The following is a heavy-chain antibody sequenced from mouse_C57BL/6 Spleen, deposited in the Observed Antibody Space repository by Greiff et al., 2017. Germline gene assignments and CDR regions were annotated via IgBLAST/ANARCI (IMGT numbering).Heavy chain of an antibody. Sequence: VQLKESGAELVRPGTSVKVSCKASGYAFTNYLIEWVKQRPGQGLEWIGVINPGSGGTNYNEKFKGKATLTADKSSSTAYMQLSSLTSEDSAVYFCARSAQAFDYWGQGTTLTVSS. V-gene: IGHV1-54*01. D-gene: IGHD3-2*02. CDR1: GYAFTNYL. CDR2: INPGSGGT. J-gene: IGHJ2*01. CDR3: ARSAQAFDY.